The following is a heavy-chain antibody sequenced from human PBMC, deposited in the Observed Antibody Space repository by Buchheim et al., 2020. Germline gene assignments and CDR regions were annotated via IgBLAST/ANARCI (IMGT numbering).Heavy chain of an antibody. J-gene: IGHJ4*02. CDR3: AKQYSSSWSYFDY. Sequence: EVQLLESGGGLVHPGGSLRLSCAASGFTFSSYAMSWVRQAPGKGLEWVSTISGSGGTTYYADSVKGRFTISRDNSKKTLYLKMNSLRAEDTALYYCAKQYSSSWSYFDYWGQGTL. CDR1: GFTFSSYA. CDR2: ISGSGGTT. V-gene: IGHV3-23*01. D-gene: IGHD6-13*01.